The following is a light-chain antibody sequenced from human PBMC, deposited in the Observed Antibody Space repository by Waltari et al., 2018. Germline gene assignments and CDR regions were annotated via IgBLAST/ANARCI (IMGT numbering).Light chain of an antibody. V-gene: IGLV1-40*01. CDR3: QSYDTTLSVV. CDR2: GTS. J-gene: IGLJ3*02. CDR1: GSNIGAGSD. Sequence: QSVLTQPPSVSGAPGQTFTISCTGSGSNIGAGSDVHWYQQLPRAAPKLLIYGTSSRPLGVPDRFFGSTSGTSASLAITGLQAEDEADYYCQSYDTTLSVVFGGGTKLTVL.